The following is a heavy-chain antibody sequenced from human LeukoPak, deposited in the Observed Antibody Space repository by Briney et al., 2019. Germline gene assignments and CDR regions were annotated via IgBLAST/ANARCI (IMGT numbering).Heavy chain of an antibody. J-gene: IGHJ4*02. CDR3: ARGDPSGRPGIAFDY. D-gene: IGHD1-26*01. CDR1: GGSISNNS. V-gene: IGHV4-59*01. Sequence: SETLSLTCTVSGGSISNNSWSWIRQPPGKGLEWIGHFHDSESTNYNPSLKSRVTISVDTSKNQFSLKLSSVTAADTAVYYCARGDPSGRPGIAFDYWGQGTLVTVSS. CDR2: FHDSEST.